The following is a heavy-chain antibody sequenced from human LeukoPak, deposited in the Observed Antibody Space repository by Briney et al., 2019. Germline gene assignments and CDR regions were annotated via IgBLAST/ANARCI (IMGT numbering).Heavy chain of an antibody. CDR2: LIPVFGTT. CDR3: ASQRHGEMVTIRDY. CDR1: GGTFSSYA. J-gene: IGHJ4*02. V-gene: IGHV1-69*05. D-gene: IGHD5-24*01. Sequence: GASVKVSCKASGGTFSSYAISWVRQAPGQGLEWMGGLIPVFGTTNYAQKFQGRVTITTDESTSTAYMEMSSLRSEDTAVYYCASQRHGEMVTIRDYWGQGTLVTVPS.